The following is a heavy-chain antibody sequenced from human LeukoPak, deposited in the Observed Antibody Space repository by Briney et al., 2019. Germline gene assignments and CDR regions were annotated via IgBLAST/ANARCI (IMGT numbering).Heavy chain of an antibody. Sequence: PGGSLRLSCAASGFNFSDYYMSWIRQAPGKGLEWVSYISSSGSTIYYADSVKGRFTISRDNAKNSLYLQMNSLRAEDTAVYYCARRDYYGSGSSHHYYMDVWGKGTTVTVSS. CDR2: ISSSGSTI. J-gene: IGHJ6*03. CDR3: ARRDYYGSGSSHHYYMDV. D-gene: IGHD3-10*01. CDR1: GFNFSDYY. V-gene: IGHV3-11*01.